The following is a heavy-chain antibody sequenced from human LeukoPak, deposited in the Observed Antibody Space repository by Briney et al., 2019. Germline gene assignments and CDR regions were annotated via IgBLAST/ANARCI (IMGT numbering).Heavy chain of an antibody. CDR2: INHSGST. V-gene: IGHV4-34*01. CDR1: GGSFSGYY. Sequence: SETLSLTCAVYGGSFSGYYWSWIRRPPGKGLEWIGEINHSGSTNYNPSLKSRVTISVDTSKNQFSLKLSSVTAADTPVYYCARIVVTGSRGNWFDPWGQGTLVTVSS. J-gene: IGHJ5*02. CDR3: ARIVVTGSRGNWFDP. D-gene: IGHD1-20*01.